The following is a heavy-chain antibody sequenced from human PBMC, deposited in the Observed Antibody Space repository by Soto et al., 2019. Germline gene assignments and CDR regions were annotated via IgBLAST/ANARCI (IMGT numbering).Heavy chain of an antibody. CDR3: ASKEYCSSTSCYSGSDAFDI. CDR1: GYTFTSYG. V-gene: IGHV1-18*01. D-gene: IGHD2-2*01. Sequence: QVPLVQSGAEVKKPGASVKVSCKASGYTFTSYGISWVRQAPGQGLEWMGWISAYNGNTNYAQKLQGRVTMTTDTSTSTAYMELRSLRSDDTAVYYCASKEYCSSTSCYSGSDAFDIWGQGTMVTVSS. CDR2: ISAYNGNT. J-gene: IGHJ3*02.